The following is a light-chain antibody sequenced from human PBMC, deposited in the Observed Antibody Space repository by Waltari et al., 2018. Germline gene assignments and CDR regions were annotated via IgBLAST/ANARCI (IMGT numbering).Light chain of an antibody. V-gene: IGKV4-1*01. CDR1: PSIIHSSSNQNY. CDR2: WAS. CDR3: QQYYNSPPT. Sequence: DIEMTQSPDSLAVSLGERATIFCQSSPSIIHSSSNQNYLAWYQQKPGQPPKLLMYWASTRESGVPARFSGSGSGTDFTLTISSLQAEDVAVYFCQQYYNSPPTFGQGTKVEIK. J-gene: IGKJ1*01.